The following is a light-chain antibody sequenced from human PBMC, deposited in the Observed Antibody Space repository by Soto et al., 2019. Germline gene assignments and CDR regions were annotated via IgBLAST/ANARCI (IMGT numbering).Light chain of an antibody. CDR1: QGIGDT. CDR2: GAS. V-gene: IGKV3-20*01. Sequence: EVVMRQSPATLSVSPGEGATLSCRASQGIGDTLAWYQQKPGQAPRLLISGASSRATAIPDRFSGSGSGTDFTLTISRLEPEDFAVYYCQQYVSSPLTFGGGTKVDIK. CDR3: QQYVSSPLT. J-gene: IGKJ4*01.